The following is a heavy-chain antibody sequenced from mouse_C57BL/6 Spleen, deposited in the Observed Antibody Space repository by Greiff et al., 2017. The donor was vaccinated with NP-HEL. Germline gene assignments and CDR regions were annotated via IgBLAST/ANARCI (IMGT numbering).Heavy chain of an antibody. CDR2: IDPSDSYT. CDR3: ARVDGSSYGYFDV. V-gene: IGHV1-50*01. CDR1: GYTFTSYW. D-gene: IGHD1-1*01. J-gene: IGHJ1*03. Sequence: VQLQQPGAELVKPGASVKLSCKASGYTFTSYWMQWVKQRPGQGLEWIGEIDPSDSYTNYNQKFKGKATLTVDTSSSTAYMQLSSLTSEDSAVYYCARVDGSSYGYFDVWGTETTVTVSS.